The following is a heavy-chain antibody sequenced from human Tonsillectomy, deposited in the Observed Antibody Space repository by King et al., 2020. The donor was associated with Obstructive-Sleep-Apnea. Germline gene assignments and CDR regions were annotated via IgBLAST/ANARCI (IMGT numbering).Heavy chain of an antibody. CDR3: ARDESGGYCSSTSCPLFDY. CDR2: ISRRMIYT. D-gene: IGHD2-2*01. J-gene: IGHJ4*02. V-gene: IGHV3-11*06. Sequence: VQLVESGGDLVKPGGSLRLSCAASGFSFSDYYMRWIRQAPGEGLEWGSNISRRMIYTKYADSVKGRFTISRDNAQNSLYLQMNSMRAEDTAVYYSARDESGGYCSSTSCPLFDYWGQGTLVTVSS. CDR1: GFSFSDYY.